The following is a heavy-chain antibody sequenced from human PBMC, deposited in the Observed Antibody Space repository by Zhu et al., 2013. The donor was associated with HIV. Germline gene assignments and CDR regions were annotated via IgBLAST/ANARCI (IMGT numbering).Heavy chain of an antibody. V-gene: IGHV1-69*01. D-gene: IGHD2-2*01. J-gene: IGHJ6*02. CDR3: ARDLEYCSSTSCSGNYYGMDV. Sequence: QVQLVQSGAEVKKPGSSVKVSCKASGGTFSSYAISWVRQAPGQGLEWMGGIIPIFGTANYAQKFQGRVTITADESTSTAYMELSSLRSEDTAVYYCARDLEYCSSTSCSGNYYGMDVWGQGTTVTVSS. CDR1: GGTFSSYA. CDR2: IIPIFGTA.